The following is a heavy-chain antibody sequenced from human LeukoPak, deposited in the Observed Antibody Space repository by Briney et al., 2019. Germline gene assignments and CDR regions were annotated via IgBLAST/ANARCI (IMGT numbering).Heavy chain of an antibody. CDR3: ARAGGSIYFYYMDV. Sequence: SETLSLTCTVSGGSISNSNYWGWIRPPPGKGLEWIGSIYYSGITYYNPSLKSRVTISVDTSKNQFSLRLSSVTAADTAVYYCARAGGSIYFYYMDVWGKGTTVTVSS. CDR2: IYYSGIT. CDR1: GGSISNSNY. D-gene: IGHD4-23*01. V-gene: IGHV4-39*07. J-gene: IGHJ6*03.